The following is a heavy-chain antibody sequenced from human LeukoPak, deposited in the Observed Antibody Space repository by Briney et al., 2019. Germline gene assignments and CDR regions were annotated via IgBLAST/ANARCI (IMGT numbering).Heavy chain of an antibody. D-gene: IGHD3-22*01. J-gene: IGHJ4*02. Sequence: GESLRLSCAASGLTFSNYDMSWVRQAPGKGLEWVSGISPSGGSTNYADSVKGRFSISRDHSKHTLYLQMNSLRAEDTAVYYCARDITGGYSFDYWGQGTLVTVSS. CDR3: ARDITGGYSFDY. CDR1: GLTFSNYD. CDR2: ISPSGGST. V-gene: IGHV3-23*01.